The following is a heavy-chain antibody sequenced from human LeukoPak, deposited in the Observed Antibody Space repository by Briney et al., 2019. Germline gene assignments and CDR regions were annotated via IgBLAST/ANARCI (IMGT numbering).Heavy chain of an antibody. V-gene: IGHV1-8*01. CDR3: ARAPSRITIFGVVIRHADYFDY. D-gene: IGHD3-3*01. CDR1: GYTFTSYD. J-gene: IGHJ4*02. Sequence: ASVKVSCKASGYTFTSYDINWVRQATGQGLEWMGWMNPNSGNTGYAQKFQGRVTMTRDTSTSTVYMELSSLRSEDTAVYYCARAPSRITIFGVVIRHADYFDYWGQGTLVTVSS. CDR2: MNPNSGNT.